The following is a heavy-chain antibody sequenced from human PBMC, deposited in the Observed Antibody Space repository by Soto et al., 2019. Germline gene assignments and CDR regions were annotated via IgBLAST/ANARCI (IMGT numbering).Heavy chain of an antibody. J-gene: IGHJ4*02. CDR3: GKDVTPGDLAS. D-gene: IGHD2-21*02. CDR1: EYTSNDHA. CDR2: IGWDGHI. Sequence: EVQLVESGGGWVQPGRSLRLSCAASEYTSNDHAMHWVRQAPGKGLEWVSGIGWDGHIGYADSVKGRFTISRDNAKNSLSLQMSSLRVEDTALYYCGKDVTPGDLASWGRGTLVTVSS. V-gene: IGHV3-9*02.